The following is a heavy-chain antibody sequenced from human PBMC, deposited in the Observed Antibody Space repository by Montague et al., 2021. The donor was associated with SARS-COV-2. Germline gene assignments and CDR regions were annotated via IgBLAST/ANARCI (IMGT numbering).Heavy chain of an antibody. D-gene: IGHD6-19*01. CDR1: GGSISSGNYY. CDR3: ARGRVNGWYFFDN. Sequence: TLSLTCTVSGGSISSGNYYWSWIRRPAGKGLEWIGRMYTSGSTKYNPFLERRVTISLDTSNNQFSLNLNSVTAADTAVYYCARGRVNGWYFFDNWGQGTLVTVSS. CDR2: MYTSGST. J-gene: IGHJ4*02. V-gene: IGHV4-61*02.